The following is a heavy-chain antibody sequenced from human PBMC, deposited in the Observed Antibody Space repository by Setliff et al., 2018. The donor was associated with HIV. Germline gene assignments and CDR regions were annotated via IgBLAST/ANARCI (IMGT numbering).Heavy chain of an antibody. CDR2: INHVGREK. V-gene: IGHV3-7*01. D-gene: IGHD2-21*01. CDR1: GFTFSNYG. Sequence: GGSLRLSCAATGFTFSNYGMHWVRQAPGKGLEWVANINHVGREKYYLDSLEGRFTISRDNAKNSLFLQMNSLRVDDTAVYYCARVRYCGSPSCRKEFDFWGQGTLVTVSS. CDR3: ARVRYCGSPSCRKEFDF. J-gene: IGHJ4*02.